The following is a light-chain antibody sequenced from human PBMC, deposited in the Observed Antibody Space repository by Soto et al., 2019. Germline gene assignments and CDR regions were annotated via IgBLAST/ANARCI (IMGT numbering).Light chain of an antibody. Sequence: QSVLTQPTSVSGAPVQRVTISCTGSSSNIGAGYDVHWYQQRPGTAPKLLIFGNINRASGVPDAFTGSKSCTTASLTMTGLQAEDEGDYNCQSYASTLSDRYVFGTGNQLTVL. CDR1: SSNIGAGYD. CDR2: GNI. V-gene: IGLV1-40*01. CDR3: QSYASTLSDRYV. J-gene: IGLJ1*01.